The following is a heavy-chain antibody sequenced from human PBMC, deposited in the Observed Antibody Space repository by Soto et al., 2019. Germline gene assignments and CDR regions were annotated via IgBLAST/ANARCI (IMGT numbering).Heavy chain of an antibody. V-gene: IGHV3-48*02. CDR1: GFTFSSYS. CDR2: ITSSGTTV. CDR3: ARGSSNWAYYFDF. J-gene: IGHJ4*02. Sequence: EVHLVESGGGLVQPGGSLRLSCAASGFTFSSYSLNWVRQAPGKGLEWVSYITSSGTTVYYADSVRGRFTISRDNAKNSLYLQMNSLRDDDKDVYYCARGSSNWAYYFDFWGQGTLVTVSS. D-gene: IGHD6-13*01.